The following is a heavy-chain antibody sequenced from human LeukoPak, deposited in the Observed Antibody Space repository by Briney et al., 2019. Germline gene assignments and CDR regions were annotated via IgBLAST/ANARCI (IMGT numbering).Heavy chain of an antibody. D-gene: IGHD6-19*01. CDR1: GFTFSNYD. V-gene: IGHV3-21*01. CDR3: ARWYSSGWFDP. J-gene: IGHJ5*02. Sequence: PGGSLRLSCAVSGFTFSNYDMNWVRQAPGKGLEWVSSISSGSSYIYYTDSVKDRFTISRDNAKNSLYLQMNSLRAEDTAVYYCARWYSSGWFDPWGQGTLVTVSS. CDR2: ISSGSSYI.